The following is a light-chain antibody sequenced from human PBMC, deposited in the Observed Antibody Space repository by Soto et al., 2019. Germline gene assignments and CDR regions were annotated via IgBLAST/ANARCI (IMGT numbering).Light chain of an antibody. Sequence: IVWTQSPGTLSLSPGERSTLSCRASQSVTSNYLAWYQQTPGQARRLLFFGASIRATGIPDRFSGSGSGTDFTLTINRLEPEDFAVYYCQQYHTSPVTVGGGTKVEIK. V-gene: IGKV3-20*01. CDR3: QQYHTSPVT. J-gene: IGKJ4*01. CDR1: QSVTSNY. CDR2: GAS.